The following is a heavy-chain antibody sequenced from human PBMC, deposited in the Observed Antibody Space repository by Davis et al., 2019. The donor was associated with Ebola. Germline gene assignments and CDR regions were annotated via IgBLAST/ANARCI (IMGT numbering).Heavy chain of an antibody. J-gene: IGHJ5*02. V-gene: IGHV3-7*01. CDR2: IKEDGSET. Sequence: GESLKISCAASGFTFRSYWMSWVRQAPGKGLEWVANIKEDGSETYYVDSVKGRFTISRDNANDSLFLQMHSLRAEDSAVYYCARNTWSSGFLFDPWGQGALVTVTS. CDR1: GFTFRSYW. D-gene: IGHD6-19*01. CDR3: ARNTWSSGFLFDP.